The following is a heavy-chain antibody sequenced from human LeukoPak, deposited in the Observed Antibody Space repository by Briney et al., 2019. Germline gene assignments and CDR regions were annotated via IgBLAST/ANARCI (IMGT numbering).Heavy chain of an antibody. D-gene: IGHD2-8*01. J-gene: IGHJ5*02. CDR2: IYYSGST. Sequence: MASETLSLTCTVSGGSISSGDYYWSWIRQPPGKGLEWIGYIYYSGSTYYNPSLKSRVTISVDTSKNQFSPKLSSVTAADTAVYYCAREDAPGDWFDPWGQGTLVTVSS. V-gene: IGHV4-30-4*01. CDR1: GGSISSGDYY. CDR3: AREDAPGDWFDP.